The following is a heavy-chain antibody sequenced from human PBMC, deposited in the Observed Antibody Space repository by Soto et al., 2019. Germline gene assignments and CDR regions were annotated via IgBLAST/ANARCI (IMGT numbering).Heavy chain of an antibody. J-gene: IGHJ6*02. CDR3: ARDFIVPAAVGYFYHGLDV. D-gene: IGHD2-2*01. CDR2: IHHSGSS. V-gene: IGHV4-4*02. Sequence: LSLTCAVSGASIRSNNWWTWVRQPPGKGLELLGEIHHSGSSNYNPSLKSRVTISVDKSRNLFSLNLTSVTAADTAVYYRARDFIVPAAVGYFYHGLDVWGQGTTVTVSS. CDR1: GASIRSNNW.